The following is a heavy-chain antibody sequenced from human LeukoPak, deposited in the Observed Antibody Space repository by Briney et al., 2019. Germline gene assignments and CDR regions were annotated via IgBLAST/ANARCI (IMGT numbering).Heavy chain of an antibody. CDR1: GYTLTELS. D-gene: IGHD3-22*01. CDR3: ATGGYYDSSGYYNAEYFQH. Sequence: ASVKVSCKVSGYTLTELSMHWVRQAPGKGLEWMGGFDPEDGETIYAQKFQGRVTMTEDTSTDTAYMELSSLRSEDTAVYYCATGGYYDSSGYYNAEYFQHWGQGTLVTVSS. CDR2: FDPEDGET. J-gene: IGHJ1*01. V-gene: IGHV1-24*01.